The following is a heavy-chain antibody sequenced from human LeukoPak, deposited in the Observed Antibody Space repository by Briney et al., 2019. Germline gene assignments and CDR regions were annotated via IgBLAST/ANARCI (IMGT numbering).Heavy chain of an antibody. CDR3: AKSLGVGGYTRYKGFDQ. CDR2: ISGSDGTS. D-gene: IGHD3-16*02. J-gene: IGHJ4*02. Sequence: GGPLRLSCAASGFTFNSFAMNWVRQAPGKGLEWVSSISGSDGTSHYADFVKGRFTISRDNSKNTLYLQMNSLRAEDTAAYYCAKSLGVGGYTRYKGFDQWGQGTL. CDR1: GFTFNSFA. V-gene: IGHV3-23*01.